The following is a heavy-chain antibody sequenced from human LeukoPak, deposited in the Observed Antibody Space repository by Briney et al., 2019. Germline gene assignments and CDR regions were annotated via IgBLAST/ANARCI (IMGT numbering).Heavy chain of an antibody. Sequence: GGSLRLSCAASGFTFDDYAMHWVRQAPGKGLEWVSGISWNSGSIGYADSVKGRFTISRDNSKNTLYLQMNSLRAEDTAVYYCARDPAETVTGYYNAGPDFYYYYGMDVWGQGTTVTVSS. V-gene: IGHV3-9*01. J-gene: IGHJ6*02. CDR1: GFTFDDYA. CDR3: ARDPAETVTGYYNAGPDFYYYYGMDV. D-gene: IGHD3-9*01. CDR2: ISWNSGSI.